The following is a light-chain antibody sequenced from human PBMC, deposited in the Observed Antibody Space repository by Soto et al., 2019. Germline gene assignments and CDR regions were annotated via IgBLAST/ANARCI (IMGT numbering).Light chain of an antibody. J-gene: IGLJ3*02. V-gene: IGLV2-14*01. Sequence: QSALTQPASVSGSPGQSITISCTGTSRDVGSYNYVSWYQQRPGKAPRLMIYDVSDRPSGISIRFSGSKSGNTASLTISGLQAEDEADYYCSSYTSSSTLVVFGGGTKLTVL. CDR2: DVS. CDR3: SSYTSSSTLVV. CDR1: SRDVGSYNY.